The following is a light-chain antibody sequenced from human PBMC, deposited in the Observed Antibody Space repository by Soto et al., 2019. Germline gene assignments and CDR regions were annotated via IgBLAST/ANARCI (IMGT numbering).Light chain of an antibody. CDR2: TGS. CDR3: QQYYSFPIT. CDR1: QAIDSW. V-gene: IGKV1-12*01. J-gene: IGKJ5*01. Sequence: DIQMTQSPSSVSASVGDRVTITCRASQAIDSWLAWYQQKPGEAPKLLIFTGSLLHSGVPPRFSGSGSGTDFTLTISSLQPEDFATYYCQQYYSFPITFGQGTRLEIK.